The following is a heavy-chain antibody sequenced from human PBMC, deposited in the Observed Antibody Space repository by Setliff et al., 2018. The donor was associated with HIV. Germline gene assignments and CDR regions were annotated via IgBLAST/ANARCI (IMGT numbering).Heavy chain of an antibody. CDR1: GFTFSSYA. J-gene: IGHJ3*01. CDR2: ISSSAGST. CDR3: ATGGMAAAGPG. Sequence: PGESLKISCAASGFTFSSYAMSWVRQTPGKGLEWVSFISSSAGSTYYSDSVKGRFTISRDSSKNTLSLQMSSLRAEDTALYYCATGGMAAAGPGGGQGTMVTVSS. V-gene: IGHV3-23*01. D-gene: IGHD6-13*01.